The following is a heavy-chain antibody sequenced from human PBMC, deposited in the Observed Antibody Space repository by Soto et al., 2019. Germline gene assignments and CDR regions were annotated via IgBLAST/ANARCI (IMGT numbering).Heavy chain of an antibody. J-gene: IGHJ4*02. CDR1: DDSINSDKYY. D-gene: IGHD5-12*01. CDR3: AMSIVDIVATNLGYYFDY. V-gene: IGHV4-39*07. CDR2: IYYRGNT. Sequence: TLSLTCSVSDDSINSDKYYWGWIRQPPGKGLEWIGSIYYRGNTYYNPSLQTRVTISLDTSKNQFSLKLNSVTAADTAVYYCAMSIVDIVATNLGYYFDYWGQGTLVTVSS.